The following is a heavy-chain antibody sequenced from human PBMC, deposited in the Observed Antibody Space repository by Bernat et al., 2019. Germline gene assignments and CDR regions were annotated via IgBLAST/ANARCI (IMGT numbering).Heavy chain of an antibody. Sequence: EVQLVETGGGLIQPGGSLRLSCAASGLTVSSNDMTWVRQAPGKGLEWVSVIHKGGRTYYADSVKGRFTISRDNSKNPLYVEMNSLRAEDTAVYYCARLYYYPMGVWGQGTTVTVS. V-gene: IGHV3-53*05. CDR2: IHKGGRT. CDR3: ARLYYYPMGV. J-gene: IGHJ6*02. CDR1: GLTVSSND.